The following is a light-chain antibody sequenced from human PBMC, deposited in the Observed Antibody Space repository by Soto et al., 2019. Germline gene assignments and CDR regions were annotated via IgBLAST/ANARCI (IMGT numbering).Light chain of an antibody. Sequence: IEMTPAPATMSVSPRERATISCRPSQTVSSNLAWYQQKPGQAPRLLIYGASTRATGIPARFSGSGSGTEFTLTISSLQSEDFAVYYCQQYNNWPSITFGQGTRLEIK. CDR2: GAS. CDR3: QQYNNWPSIT. CDR1: QTVSSN. J-gene: IGKJ5*01. V-gene: IGKV3D-15*01.